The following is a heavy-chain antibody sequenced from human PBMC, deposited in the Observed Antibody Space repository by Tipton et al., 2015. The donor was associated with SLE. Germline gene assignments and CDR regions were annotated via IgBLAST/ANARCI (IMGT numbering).Heavy chain of an antibody. CDR3: GRGLYSESSVGMDV. D-gene: IGHD3-10*01. J-gene: IGHJ6*02. V-gene: IGHV3-74*01. CDR1: GFTSSDYW. Sequence: SLRLSCAASGFTSSDYWMHWVRQTPGKGLVWLSRINSYGSITYFADSVKGRFAISRDNAKKTLYLQMNFLRVEDTAVYYCGRGLYSESSVGMDVWGQGTTVTVSS. CDR2: INSYGSIT.